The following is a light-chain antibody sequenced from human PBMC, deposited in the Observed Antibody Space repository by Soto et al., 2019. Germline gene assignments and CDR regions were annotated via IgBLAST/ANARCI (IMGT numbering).Light chain of an antibody. CDR2: AAS. CDR3: QQSYSNPYP. CDR1: QSMSNY. J-gene: IGKJ2*01. V-gene: IGKV1-39*01. Sequence: DIHMTQSPSSLSASVGDRVTITCRASQSMSNYLNWYQHKPGKAPKVLIYAASTLQSGVPSRFSGRGSGTDFTLTISSLQPEDFATSHCQQSYSNPYPVGQGTKLEIK.